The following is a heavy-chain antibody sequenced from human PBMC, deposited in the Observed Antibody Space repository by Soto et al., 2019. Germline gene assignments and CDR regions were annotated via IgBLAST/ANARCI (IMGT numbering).Heavy chain of an antibody. Sequence: QVQLVQSGAEVKQPGASVRVSCKASGYTFTRLHMHWVRQATGQGLEWMVIVNPNDGSTTYAQQFQGRLTMTRDTSTSTVYMFLSSLRSEDTAMYYCARGDYYGSSGPLDIWGQGTMVTVAS. CDR2: VNPNDGST. V-gene: IGHV1-46*01. J-gene: IGHJ3*02. D-gene: IGHD3-10*01. CDR1: GYTFTRLH. CDR3: ARGDYYGSSGPLDI.